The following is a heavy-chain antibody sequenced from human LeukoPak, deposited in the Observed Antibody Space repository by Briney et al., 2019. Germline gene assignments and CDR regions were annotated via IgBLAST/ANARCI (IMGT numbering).Heavy chain of an antibody. CDR3: ARDTNWGLDY. D-gene: IGHD7-27*01. J-gene: IGHJ4*02. V-gene: IGHV3-48*03. Sequence: LSGGSLRLSCAASGFTFNSYEMNWVRQAPGKGLEWVSYISSSGGTIYYADSVKGRFTISRDNAKNSLYLQMYSLRAEDTAVYYCARDTNWGLDYWDQGTLVTVSS. CDR2: ISSSGGTI. CDR1: GFTFNSYE.